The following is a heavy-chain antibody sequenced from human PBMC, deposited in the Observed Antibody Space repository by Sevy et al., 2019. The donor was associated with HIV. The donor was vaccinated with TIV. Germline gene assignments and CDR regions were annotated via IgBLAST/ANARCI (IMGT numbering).Heavy chain of an antibody. J-gene: IGHJ6*02. D-gene: IGHD3-22*01. CDR2: INPNSGGT. CDR1: GYTFTGYY. V-gene: IGHV1-2*06. Sequence: GSVKVSCKASGYTFTGYYIQWVRQAPGQGLEWMGRINPNSGGTNYAQKFQGRVTMTRDTSISTAYMELTRLSSDDTAVYYCAREESDDSSGYYYYYKGMDVWGQGTTVTVSS. CDR3: AREESDDSSGYYYYYKGMDV.